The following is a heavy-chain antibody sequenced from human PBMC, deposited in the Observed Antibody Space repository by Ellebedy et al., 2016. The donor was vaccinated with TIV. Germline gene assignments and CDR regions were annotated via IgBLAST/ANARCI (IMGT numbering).Heavy chain of an antibody. D-gene: IGHD4-23*01. CDR1: GFTFSSYS. Sequence: GESLKISCAASGFTFSSYSMNWVRQAPGKGLEWVGRIKSKTDGGTTDYAAPVKGRFTISRDDSKNTLYLQMNSLKTEDTAVYYCTTDLNSDYWGQGTLVTVSS. CDR2: IKSKTDGGTT. J-gene: IGHJ4*02. V-gene: IGHV3-15*07. CDR3: TTDLNSDY.